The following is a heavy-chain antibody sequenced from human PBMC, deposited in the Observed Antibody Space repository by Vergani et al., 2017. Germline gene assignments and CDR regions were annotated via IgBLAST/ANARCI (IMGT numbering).Heavy chain of an antibody. D-gene: IGHD6-13*01. Sequence: QVQLQESGPGLVKPSETLSLTCTVSGGSISSYYWSWIRQPPGKGLEWIGYIYYSGSTNYNPSLKSRVTISVDTSKNQFSLKLSSVTAADTAVYYCARGRLVVAAAGTAYYYYYYMDVWGKGTTVTVSS. CDR2: IYYSGST. CDR3: ARGRLVVAAAGTAYYYYYYMDV. J-gene: IGHJ6*03. CDR1: GGSISSYY. V-gene: IGHV4-59*12.